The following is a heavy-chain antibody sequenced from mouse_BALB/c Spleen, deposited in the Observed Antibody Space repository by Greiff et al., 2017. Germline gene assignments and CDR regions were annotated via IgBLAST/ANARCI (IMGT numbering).Heavy chain of an antibody. CDR2: ISYDGSN. CDR3: ATPAWFAY. Sequence: EVKLQESGPGLVKPSQSLSLTCSVTGYSITSGSYWNWLRQFPGNQLEWMGYISYDGSNNYNPSLKNRISITRDTSKNQFFLKLNSVTTEDTATYYCATPAWFAYWGQGTLVTVSA. CDR1: GYSITSGSY. V-gene: IGHV3-6*02. J-gene: IGHJ3*01.